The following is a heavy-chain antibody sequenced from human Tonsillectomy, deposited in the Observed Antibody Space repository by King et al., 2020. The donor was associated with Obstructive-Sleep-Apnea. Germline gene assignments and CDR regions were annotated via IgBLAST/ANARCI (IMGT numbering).Heavy chain of an antibody. J-gene: IGHJ6*02. CDR2: ISSSSRTI. CDR1: GFTFSSYS. Sequence: VQLVESGGGLVQPGGSLRLSCAASGFTFSSYSMNWVRQAPGKGLEWVSYISSSSRTIYYADSVKGRFTISRDNAKNSLFLQMNSLRAEDTAVYYCARRPFPTDRHGGMEVWGQGTTVTVSS. V-gene: IGHV3-48*04. CDR3: ARRPFPTDRHGGMEV. D-gene: IGHD1-26*01.